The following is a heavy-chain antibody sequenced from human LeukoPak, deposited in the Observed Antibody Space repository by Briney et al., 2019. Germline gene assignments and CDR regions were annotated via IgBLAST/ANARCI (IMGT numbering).Heavy chain of an antibody. J-gene: IGHJ4*02. D-gene: IGHD6-13*01. CDR1: GFTFSSYA. CDR3: ARALGGQQLVRWYFDY. CDR2: ISYDGSNK. Sequence: GGSLRLSCAASGFTFSSYAMHWVRQAPGKGLEWVAVISYDGSNKYYADSVKGRFTISRDNSKNTLYLQMNSLRAEDTAVYYCARALGGQQLVRWYFDYWGQGTLVIVSS. V-gene: IGHV3-30-3*01.